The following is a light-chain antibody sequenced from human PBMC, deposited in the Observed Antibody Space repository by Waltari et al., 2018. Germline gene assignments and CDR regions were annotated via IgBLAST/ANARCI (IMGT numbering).Light chain of an antibody. J-gene: IGKJ2*01. Sequence: EIVMTQSPATLSVSPGERATLSCRASQSVSSTLAWYQQRPGQAPRLRLHDVSTRATVIPARFSGRRAVTDFILTINSLQAEDSAVYYCQQDRKRYTFGQGTKLEIK. CDR3: QQDRKRYT. CDR2: DVS. V-gene: IGKV3-15*01. CDR1: QSVSST.